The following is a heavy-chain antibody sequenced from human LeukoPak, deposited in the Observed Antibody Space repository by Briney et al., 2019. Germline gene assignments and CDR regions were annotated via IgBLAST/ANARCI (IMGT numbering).Heavy chain of an antibody. J-gene: IGHJ6*03. V-gene: IGHV1-46*03. CDR1: VYTFTSYY. D-gene: IGHD4-23*01. CDR3: ARGAVGGNSAYYYYMDV. CDR2: INPSGGST. Sequence: ASVKVSCKASVYTFTSYYMHWVRQAPGQGLEWMGIINPSGGSTSYAQKFQGRVTMTRDTSTSTVYMELSSLRSEDTAVYYCARGAVGGNSAYYYYMDVWGKGTTVTVSS.